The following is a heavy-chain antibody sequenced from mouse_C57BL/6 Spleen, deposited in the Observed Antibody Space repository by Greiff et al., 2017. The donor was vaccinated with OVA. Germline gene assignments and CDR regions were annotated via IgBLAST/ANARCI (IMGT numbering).Heavy chain of an antibody. J-gene: IGHJ3*01. Sequence: QVQLQQSGAELVKPGASVKMSCKASGYTFTSYWITWVKQRPGQGLEWIGDIYPGSGSTNYNEKFKSKATLTVDTSSSTAYMQLSSLTSEDSAVYYCAREGITGTSWFAYWGQGTLVTVSA. CDR1: GYTFTSYW. D-gene: IGHD4-1*01. CDR2: IYPGSGST. V-gene: IGHV1-55*01. CDR3: AREGITGTSWFAY.